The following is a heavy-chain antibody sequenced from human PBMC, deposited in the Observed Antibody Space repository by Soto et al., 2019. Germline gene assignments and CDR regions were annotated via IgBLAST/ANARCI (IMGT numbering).Heavy chain of an antibody. CDR3: SRDIVQHYDGSGYIS. D-gene: IGHD3-22*01. CDR2: VFSVTAT. CDR1: GFSVSDNY. Sequence: EAQLVETGGGWIQPGGSLRLSCAASGFSVSDNYISWVRQAPGKGLEWVSVVFSVTATDYADSVKGRFTMSRDPSKNTLYLQMYRLRAEDTAMYYCSRDIVQHYDGSGYISWGQGTLVTVSS. V-gene: IGHV3-53*02. J-gene: IGHJ4*02.